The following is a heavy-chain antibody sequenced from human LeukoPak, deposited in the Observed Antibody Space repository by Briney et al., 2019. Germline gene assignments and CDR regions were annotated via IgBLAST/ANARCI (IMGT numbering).Heavy chain of an antibody. Sequence: PGGSLRLSCAASGFTFSSYAMSWVRQAPGKGLEWVSAISGSGGSTYYADSVKGRFTISRDNSKNTLYLQMNSLRDEDTAVYYCAKDGSGSYYPAAQADYWGQGTLVTVSS. V-gene: IGHV3-23*01. D-gene: IGHD3-10*01. CDR3: AKDGSGSYYPAAQADY. J-gene: IGHJ4*02. CDR2: ISGSGGST. CDR1: GFTFSSYA.